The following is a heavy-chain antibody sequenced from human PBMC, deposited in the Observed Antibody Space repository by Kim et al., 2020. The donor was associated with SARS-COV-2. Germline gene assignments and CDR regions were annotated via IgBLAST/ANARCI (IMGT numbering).Heavy chain of an antibody. V-gene: IGHV3-30*18. J-gene: IGHJ6*02. CDR2: ISYDGSNE. D-gene: IGHD6-13*01. CDR3: AKDPGGVAAASGMDV. CDR1: GFTFSSYG. Sequence: GGSLRLSCAASGFTFSSYGMHWVRQAPGKGLEWVAVISYDGSNEYYADSVKGRFTISRDNSKNTLYLQMNSLRAEDTAVYYCAKDPGGVAAASGMDVWGQGTTVTVSS.